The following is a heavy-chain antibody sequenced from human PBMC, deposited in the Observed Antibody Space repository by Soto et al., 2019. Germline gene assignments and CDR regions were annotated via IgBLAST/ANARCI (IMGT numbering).Heavy chain of an antibody. V-gene: IGHV1-18*01. Sequence: ASVKVSCKASGYTFTSYGISWVRQAPGQGLEWMGWISAYNGNTNYAQKLQGRVTMTTDTSTSTAYMELRSLRSDDTAVYYCAREAYYYGSGSPAYYYYYMDVWGKGTTVTV. CDR2: ISAYNGNT. CDR1: GYTFTSYG. D-gene: IGHD3-10*01. CDR3: AREAYYYGSGSPAYYYYYMDV. J-gene: IGHJ6*03.